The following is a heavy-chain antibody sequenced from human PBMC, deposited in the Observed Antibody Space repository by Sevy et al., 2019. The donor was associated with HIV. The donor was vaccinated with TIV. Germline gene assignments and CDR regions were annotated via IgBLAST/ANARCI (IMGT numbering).Heavy chain of an antibody. D-gene: IGHD4-17*01. Sequence: GGSLRLSCAASGFTFSSYGMHWVRQGPGKGLEWVAVIWFDGSNTYYADSVKGRLTISREIAKNTLHLQMNSLRAEDTAVYYCARDLEFYDSGDYGPAFMPDYWGQGTLVTVSS. CDR1: GFTFSSYG. V-gene: IGHV3-33*01. J-gene: IGHJ4*02. CDR3: ARDLEFYDSGDYGPAFMPDY. CDR2: IWFDGSNT.